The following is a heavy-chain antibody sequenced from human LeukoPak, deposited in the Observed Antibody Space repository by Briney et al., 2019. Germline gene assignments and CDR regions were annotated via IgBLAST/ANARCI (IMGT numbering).Heavy chain of an antibody. CDR2: GGNSGGT. D-gene: IGHD6-19*01. CDR1: GGSLNGYY. V-gene: IGHV4-34*01. CDR3: ARGDYSSGWYENFDWYFDL. Sequence: SETLSLTCAVYGGSLNGYYWSWIRQPPGKGLEWIGEGGNSGGTKFNPSLKSRVTISADTSKNQFSLKLSSVTAADTAVYYCARGDYSSGWYENFDWYFDLWGRGTLVTVSS. J-gene: IGHJ2*01.